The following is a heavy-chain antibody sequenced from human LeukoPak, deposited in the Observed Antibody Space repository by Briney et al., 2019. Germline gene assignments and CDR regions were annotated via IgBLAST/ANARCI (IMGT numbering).Heavy chain of an antibody. CDR3: TREEGGATDY. V-gene: IGHV3-49*04. CDR2: IRSKAYGGTT. CDR1: GFSFGDYA. D-gene: IGHD1-26*01. J-gene: IGHJ4*02. Sequence: GGSLRLSCTASGFSFGDYAMSWVRQAPGKGLEWVGFIRSKAYGGTTEYAASVEGTFTISRDDSKSIAYLQMNSLKTEDTAIYYCTREEGGATDYWGQGTLVTVSS.